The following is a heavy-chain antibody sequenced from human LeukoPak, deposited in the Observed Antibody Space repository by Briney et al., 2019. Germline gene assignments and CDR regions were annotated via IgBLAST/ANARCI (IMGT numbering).Heavy chain of an antibody. J-gene: IGHJ4*02. CDR1: GFTFSSYG. V-gene: IGHV3-30*03. D-gene: IGHD6-19*01. CDR2: ISYDGSNK. CDR3: ARGTIAVADLYFDY. Sequence: PGRSLRLSCAASGFTFSSYGMHWVRQAPGKGLEWVAVISYDGSNKYYADSVKGRFTISRDNSKNTLYLLMNSLRAEDTAVYYCARGTIAVADLYFDYWGQGTLVTVSS.